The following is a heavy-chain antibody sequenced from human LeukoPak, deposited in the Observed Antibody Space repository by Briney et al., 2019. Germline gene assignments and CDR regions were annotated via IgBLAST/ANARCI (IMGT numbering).Heavy chain of an antibody. D-gene: IGHD3-22*01. CDR3: ARDRYYHDSSGYWGFTANHYYYYGMDV. V-gene: IGHV1-2*06. CDR1: GYTFTDYY. J-gene: IGHJ6*02. CDR2: INPNSGGS. Sequence: ASVKVSCKASGYTFTDYYMHWVRQAPGQGLEWMGRINPNSGGSNYAQEFQGRVTMTRDTSISTAYMELNRLTSDDTAVYYCARDRYYHDSSGYWGFTANHYYYYGMDVWGQGTTVTVSS.